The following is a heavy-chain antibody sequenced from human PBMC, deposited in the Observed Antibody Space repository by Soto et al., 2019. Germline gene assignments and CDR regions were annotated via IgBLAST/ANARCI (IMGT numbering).Heavy chain of an antibody. Sequence: NPSETLSLTCTVSGASISGFYWSWIRKSAGKGLEWIGRIYATGTTDYNPSLKSRVMMSVDTSKKQFSLKLRSVTAADTAVYYRVRDGTKTLRDWFDPWGQGISVTVSS. CDR2: IYATGTT. CDR3: VRDGTKTLRDWFDP. V-gene: IGHV4-4*07. D-gene: IGHD1-1*01. J-gene: IGHJ5*02. CDR1: GASISGFY.